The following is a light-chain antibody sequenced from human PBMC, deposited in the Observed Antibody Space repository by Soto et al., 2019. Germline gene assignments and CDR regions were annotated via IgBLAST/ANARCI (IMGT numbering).Light chain of an antibody. Sequence: EIVLTQSPGTLSLSPGEIATLSCRASQSVSSSYLAWYQQKPGQAPRLLMYGASSRATGIPARFSGSGSGTDFSLTISRLDSEDFGVYYCPEYDSSPLTFGGGTQVEIK. CDR2: GAS. V-gene: IGKV3-20*01. J-gene: IGKJ4*01. CDR3: PEYDSSPLT. CDR1: QSVSSSY.